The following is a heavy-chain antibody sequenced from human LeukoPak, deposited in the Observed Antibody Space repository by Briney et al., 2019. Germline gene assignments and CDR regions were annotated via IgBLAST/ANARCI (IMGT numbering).Heavy chain of an antibody. CDR3: VSFYETY. J-gene: IGHJ4*02. D-gene: IGHD2-2*01. CDR1: GNYW. V-gene: IGHV3-74*01. Sequence: PGGSLRLSCAASGNYWMHWVRQAPGKGLVWVSHITSYGSWTSYADSVKGRFTISKDNAKNTVYLQMNNLRAEDTAVYYCVSFYETYWGRGTLVTVSS. CDR2: ITSYGSWT.